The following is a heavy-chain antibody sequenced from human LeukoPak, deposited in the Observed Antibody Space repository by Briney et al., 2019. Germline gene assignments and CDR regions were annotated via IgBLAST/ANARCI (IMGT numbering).Heavy chain of an antibody. V-gene: IGHV3-23*01. J-gene: IGHJ6*02. CDR3: AKDHWEWDYYYGMDV. CDR2: ISGSGGST. D-gene: IGHD3-3*01. Sequence: PGGSLRLSCAASGFTFSSYAMSWVRQAPGKGLEWVSAISGSGGSTYYADSVKGRFTISRDNSKNTLYLQMNSLRAEGTAVYYCAKDHWEWDYYYGMDVWGQGTTVTVSS. CDR1: GFTFSSYA.